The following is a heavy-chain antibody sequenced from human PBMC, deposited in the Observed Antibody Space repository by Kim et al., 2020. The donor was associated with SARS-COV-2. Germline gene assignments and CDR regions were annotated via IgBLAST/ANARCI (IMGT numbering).Heavy chain of an antibody. D-gene: IGHD2-15*01. V-gene: IGHV4-31*03. J-gene: IGHJ4*02. CDR1: GGSISSGGYY. Sequence: SETLSLTCTVSGGSISSGGYYWSWIRQHPGKGLEWIGYIYYSGSTYYNPSLKSRVTVSVDTSKNQCSLKLSSVTAADTAVYYSARSFVVALPVDYWGQGTLVTVSS. CDR2: IYYSGST. CDR3: ARSFVVALPVDY.